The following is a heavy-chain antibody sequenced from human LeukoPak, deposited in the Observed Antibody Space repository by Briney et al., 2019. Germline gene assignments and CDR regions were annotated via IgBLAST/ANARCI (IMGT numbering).Heavy chain of an antibody. V-gene: IGHV4-4*07. J-gene: IGHJ5*02. D-gene: IGHD2-8*01. CDR2: IYTSGST. CDR1: GGSISSYY. CDR3: ARDLPYCTNGVCYIHNWFDP. Sequence: PSETLSLTCTVSGGSISSYYWSWFRQPAGKGLEWIGGIYTSGSTNYNPSLKSRVTMSVDTSKNQFSLKLSSVTAADTAVYYCARDLPYCTNGVCYIHNWFDPWGQGTLVTVSS.